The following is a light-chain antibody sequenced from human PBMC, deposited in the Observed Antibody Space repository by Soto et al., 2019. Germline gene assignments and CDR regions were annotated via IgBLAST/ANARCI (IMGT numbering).Light chain of an antibody. CDR2: GAS. CDR1: QSVDTSY. V-gene: IGKV3-20*01. J-gene: IGKJ1*01. Sequence: EIVWTQAPGTLSLSPGERATLSCRASQSVDTSYLAWYHQRPGQAPRLLIYGASSRATCIPDRFSGSGSGTDFPLTISRLEREDCAVYYCQHVCSSRWTLGQGTKVELK. CDR3: QHVCSSRWT.